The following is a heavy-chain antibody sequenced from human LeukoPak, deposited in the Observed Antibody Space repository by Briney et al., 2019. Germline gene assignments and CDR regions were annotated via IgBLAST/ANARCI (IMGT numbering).Heavy chain of an antibody. J-gene: IGHJ3*02. CDR2: IGTAGDT. CDR1: GFTFSSYD. D-gene: IGHD3-22*01. Sequence: GGSLRLSCAASGFTFSSYDMHWVRQATGKGLEWVSAIGTAGDTYYPGSVKGRFTISRENAKNSLYLQMNSLRAGDTAVYYCARESYYYDSSGSVQDAFDIWGQGTMVTVSS. CDR3: ARESYYYDSSGSVQDAFDI. V-gene: IGHV3-13*01.